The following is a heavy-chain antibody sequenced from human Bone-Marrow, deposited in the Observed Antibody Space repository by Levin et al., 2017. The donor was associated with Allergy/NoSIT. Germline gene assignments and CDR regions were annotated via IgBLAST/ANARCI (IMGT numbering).Heavy chain of an antibody. CDR1: GFTFSDYY. CDR3: AREATAVGGNDAFEI. CDR2: ISAGGGIM. Sequence: SCAASGFTFSDYYMSWIRQAPGKGLEWVAYISAGGGIMYYADSVKGRFTMSRDNAKNSVYLQMNSLRVEDTAVYYCAREATAVGGNDAFEIWGQGTMVTVSS. V-gene: IGHV3-11*04. J-gene: IGHJ3*02. D-gene: IGHD6-19*01.